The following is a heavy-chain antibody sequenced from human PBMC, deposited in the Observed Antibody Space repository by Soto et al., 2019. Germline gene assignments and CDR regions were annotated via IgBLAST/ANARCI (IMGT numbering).Heavy chain of an antibody. D-gene: IGHD1-26*01. Sequence: PSETLSLTCTVSGVSISSEDYYWTWIRQPPGKGLEWVGYIHYSGSTYYNASLKSRVTISIDTSKSQFSLRLNSVTAADTAVYFCASAKGVDGSHYFDFWGQGNLVTVSS. CDR1: GVSISSEDYY. CDR3: ASAKGVDGSHYFDF. CDR2: IHYSGST. V-gene: IGHV4-30-4*01. J-gene: IGHJ4*02.